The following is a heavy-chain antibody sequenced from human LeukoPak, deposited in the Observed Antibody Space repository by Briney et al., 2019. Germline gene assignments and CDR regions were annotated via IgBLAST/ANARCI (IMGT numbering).Heavy chain of an antibody. CDR1: GFTFSSYA. D-gene: IGHD2-15*01. CDR3: AKSRLVAVVAAYMDV. CDR2: ISYDASNK. J-gene: IGHJ6*04. V-gene: IGHV3-30*18. Sequence: GGSLRLSCAASGFTFSSYAMHWVRQAPGKGLEWVTIISYDASNKYYADSVKGRFTISRDNSKNTLYLQLDSLRPEDTAVYYCAKSRLVAVVAAYMDVWGKRTTVTVSS.